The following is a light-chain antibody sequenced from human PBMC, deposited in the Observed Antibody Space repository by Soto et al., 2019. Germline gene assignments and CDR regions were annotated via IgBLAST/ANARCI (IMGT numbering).Light chain of an antibody. CDR1: QTVTANP. Sequence: EIVLTQSPGTLSLSPGEGATLSCRASQTVTANPLAWYQQTPGQTPRLLIYAASTRATGIPGRFNGSGSGTDLVLTISRLEPEDFAMYYCQQYGDSPFTFGPGTKVDI. V-gene: IGKV3-20*01. J-gene: IGKJ3*01. CDR3: QQYGDSPFT. CDR2: AAS.